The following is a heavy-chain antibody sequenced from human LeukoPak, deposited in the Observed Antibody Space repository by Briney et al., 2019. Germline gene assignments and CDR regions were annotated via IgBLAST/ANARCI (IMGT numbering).Heavy chain of an antibody. D-gene: IGHD2-2*03. J-gene: IGHJ4*02. CDR2: ISYDGSSK. V-gene: IGHV3-30*18. CDR1: GFTFSNYA. CDR3: AKQHRGYCSSTSCPATFDY. Sequence: GGSLRLSCAASGFTFSNYAIRWVRQAPGKGLEWVAGISYDGSSKHFADPVKGRFTISRDNSENTVYLQMDSLRLEDTAVYYCAKQHRGYCSSTSCPATFDYWGQGNLVSISS.